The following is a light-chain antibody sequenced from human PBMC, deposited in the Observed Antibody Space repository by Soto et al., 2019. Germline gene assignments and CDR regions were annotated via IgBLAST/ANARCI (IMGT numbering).Light chain of an antibody. CDR3: QQFYKGWT. CDR1: QSVGRS. J-gene: IGKJ1*01. Sequence: DIQMTQSPYTLSASVGDRVTITCRASQSVGRSLAWYQQQPGKAPKLLIYGVSTLESGVPSRFSGFGSGTEFTLSISSLQPGDFGTYYCQQFYKGWTFGQGT. V-gene: IGKV1-5*01. CDR2: GVS.